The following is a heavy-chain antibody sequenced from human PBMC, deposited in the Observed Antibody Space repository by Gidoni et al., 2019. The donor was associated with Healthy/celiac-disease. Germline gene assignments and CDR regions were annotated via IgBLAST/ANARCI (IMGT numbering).Heavy chain of an antibody. CDR2: ISGSGGST. CDR3: AKPESGGRFRYSIVVVPAATPFDY. Sequence: EVQLLESGGGLVQPGGSLRLSCAASGFTFSSCDVTWVRRAPGKGLEWVSAISGSGGSTYYADSVKGRFTISRDNSKNTLYLQMNSLRAEDTAVYYCAKPESGGRFRYSIVVVPAATPFDYWGQGTLVTVSS. J-gene: IGHJ4*02. V-gene: IGHV3-23*01. D-gene: IGHD2-2*01. CDR1: GFTFSSCD.